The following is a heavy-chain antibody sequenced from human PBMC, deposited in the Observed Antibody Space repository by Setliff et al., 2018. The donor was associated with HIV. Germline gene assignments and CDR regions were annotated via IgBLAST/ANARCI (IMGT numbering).Heavy chain of an antibody. V-gene: IGHV1-2*06. D-gene: IGHD3-3*01. CDR3: AREPTGDFWSGYSSRGLDY. CDR1: GFIFTDFQ. CDR2: FNPNSGAT. Sequence: ASVKVSCKASGFIFTDFQIHWVRQAPGQGLEWMGRFNPNSGATNSPQKLQGRVTMTRDTSINTAYMELSRLTSDDTAFYYCAREPTGDFWSGYSSRGLDYWGQGTLVTVSS. J-gene: IGHJ4*02.